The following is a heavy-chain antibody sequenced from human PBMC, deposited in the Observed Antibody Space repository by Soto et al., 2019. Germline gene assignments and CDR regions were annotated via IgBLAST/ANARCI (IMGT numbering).Heavy chain of an antibody. CDR3: ARVHVMVVAGSTFDY. J-gene: IGHJ4*03. CDR2: ISHGGTT. D-gene: IGHD6-19*01. V-gene: IGHV4-38-2*02. Sequence: SETLSLTCTVSGDSIASGSYWGWIRQPPGEGPEWIASISHGGTTFYNPSLKSRVSISVDSSKNQFSLSLTSATAADTATYYCARVHVMVVAGSTFDYWGPGTLVTVSS. CDR1: GDSIASGSY.